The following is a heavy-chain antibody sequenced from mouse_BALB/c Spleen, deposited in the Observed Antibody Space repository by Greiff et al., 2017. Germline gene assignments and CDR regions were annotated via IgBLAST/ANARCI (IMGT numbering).Heavy chain of an antibody. Sequence: VKLQESGAELMKPGASVKISCKATGYTFSSYWIEWVKQRPGHGLEWIGEILPGSGSTNYNEKFKGKATFTADTSSNTAYMQLSSLTSEDSAVYYCAAYYGNDYFDYWGQGTTLTVSS. D-gene: IGHD2-10*01. CDR3: AAYYGNDYFDY. CDR1: GYTFSSYW. J-gene: IGHJ2*01. CDR2: ILPGSGST. V-gene: IGHV1-9*01.